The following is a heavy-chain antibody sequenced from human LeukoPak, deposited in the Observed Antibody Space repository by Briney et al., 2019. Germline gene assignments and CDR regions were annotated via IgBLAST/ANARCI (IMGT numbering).Heavy chain of an antibody. Sequence: SETLSLTCTVSGGSINSYYWSWIRQPPGKGLEWIGYIYYSGSTNYNPSLKSRVTISVDTSKNQFSLKLSSVTAADTAVYYCARDPKYYYDSSGHYYQDAFDIWGQGTMVTVSS. J-gene: IGHJ3*02. D-gene: IGHD3-22*01. CDR1: GGSINSYY. V-gene: IGHV4-59*01. CDR3: ARDPKYYYDSSGHYYQDAFDI. CDR2: IYYSGST.